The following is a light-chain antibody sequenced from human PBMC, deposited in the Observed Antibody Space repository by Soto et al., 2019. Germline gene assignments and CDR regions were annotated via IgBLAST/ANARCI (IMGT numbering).Light chain of an antibody. CDR3: QQYGSSPRT. CDR1: QRVSSSY. CDR2: GAS. Sequence: EIVLTQSPGTLSLSPGERATLSCRASQRVSSSYLAWYQQKPGQAPRLLIYGASSRATGIPDRFSGSGSGTDFTVTISCLEPADFALYYSQQYGSSPRTFGKGTQVEIK. V-gene: IGKV3-20*01. J-gene: IGKJ1*01.